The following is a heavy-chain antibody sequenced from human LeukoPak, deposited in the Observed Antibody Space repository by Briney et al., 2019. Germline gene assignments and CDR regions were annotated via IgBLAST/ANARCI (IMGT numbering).Heavy chain of an antibody. CDR3: ARDFDY. Sequence: GGSLRLSCAATGFTFSRFWISWVRQARGKGLEWGANIKEDGSEKNYVDSAKGRFTISRDNAKNSLYLQMNSLRAEDTAVYYCARDFDYWGQGTLVTVSS. V-gene: IGHV3-7*01. CDR2: IKEDGSEK. J-gene: IGHJ4*02. CDR1: GFTFSRFW.